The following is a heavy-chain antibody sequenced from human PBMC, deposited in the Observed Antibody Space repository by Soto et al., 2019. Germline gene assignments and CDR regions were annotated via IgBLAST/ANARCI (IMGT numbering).Heavy chain of an antibody. D-gene: IGHD1-26*01. Sequence: SARGRFTISRDNSKNTVSLQMNSLTADDTAIYYCAKGAIGRLDYWGQGTLVTVSS. V-gene: IGHV3-23*01. J-gene: IGHJ4*02. CDR3: AKGAIGRLDY.